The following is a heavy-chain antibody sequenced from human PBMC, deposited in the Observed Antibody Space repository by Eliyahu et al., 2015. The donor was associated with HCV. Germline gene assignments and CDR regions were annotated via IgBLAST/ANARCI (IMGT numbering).Heavy chain of an antibody. Sequence: EVHLVESGGGLVKPGGSLXLSCAASGFTFSNAWMSWVRQAPGKGLGWVGRIKSKTDGGRTDYAAPLKGRFTISRDDSKNTLYLQLNSLETEDTAVYYCTTVVRWSYESSGGWWGQGTLVTVSS. CDR2: IKSKTDGGRT. CDR3: TTVVRWSYESSGGW. J-gene: IGHJ4*02. CDR1: GFTFSNAW. D-gene: IGHD3-22*01. V-gene: IGHV3-15*01.